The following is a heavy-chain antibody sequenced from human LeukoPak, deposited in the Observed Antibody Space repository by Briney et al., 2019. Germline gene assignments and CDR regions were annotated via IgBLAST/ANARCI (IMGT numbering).Heavy chain of an antibody. V-gene: IGHV3-13*01. Sequence: GGSLRLSCAASGFTFSSYDMHWVRQATGKGLEWVSAIGTAGDTYYPGSVKGRFTISRENAKNSLYLQMNSLRAGDTAVYYCAKDLRPIVVVPAAIGLDYWGQGTLVTVSS. CDR2: IGTAGDT. CDR3: AKDLRPIVVVPAAIGLDY. D-gene: IGHD2-2*01. J-gene: IGHJ4*02. CDR1: GFTFSSYD.